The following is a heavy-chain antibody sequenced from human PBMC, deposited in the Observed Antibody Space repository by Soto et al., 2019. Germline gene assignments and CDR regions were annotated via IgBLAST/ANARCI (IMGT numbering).Heavy chain of an antibody. D-gene: IGHD3-16*01. CDR1: GDSVSGNSAA. V-gene: IGHV6-1*01. J-gene: IGHJ4*02. CDR3: AREFPYYVSSDGYLDY. CDR2: TYYRSRWYN. Sequence: SQTLSLTCAISGDSVSGNSAAWNWIRQSPSRGLEWLGRTYYRSRWYNDYAVSVKSRITVTPDTSKNQFSLHLNSVTTEDTAVYCCAREFPYYVSSDGYLDYWGQGALVPVSS.